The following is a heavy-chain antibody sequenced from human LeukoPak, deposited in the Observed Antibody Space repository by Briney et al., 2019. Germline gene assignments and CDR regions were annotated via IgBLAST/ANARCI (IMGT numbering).Heavy chain of an antibody. CDR1: GFTFSSYW. CDR3: ARAGWEQWLVLFDY. CDR2: IKQDGSEK. D-gene: IGHD6-19*01. Sequence: PGGSLRLSCAASGFTFSSYWMSWVRQAPGKGLEWVANIKQDGSEKYYVDSVKCRFTISRDNAKNSLYLQMNSLRAEDTAVYYCARAGWEQWLVLFDYWGQGTLVTVSS. V-gene: IGHV3-7*01. J-gene: IGHJ4*02.